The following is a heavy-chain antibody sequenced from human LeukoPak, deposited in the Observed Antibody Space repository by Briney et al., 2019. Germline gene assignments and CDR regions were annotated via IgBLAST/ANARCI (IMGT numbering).Heavy chain of an antibody. V-gene: IGHV3-33*06. J-gene: IGHJ4*02. D-gene: IGHD4-17*01. CDR3: AKSSDYGTFYYFDS. CDR2: IWYDGSNK. CDR1: GFTFSSYG. Sequence: GGSLRLSCAASGFTFSSYGMHWVRQAPGKGLEWVAVIWYDGSNKYYADSVKGRFTISRDNSKNTLYLQMNSLRAEDTAVYYCAKSSDYGTFYYFDSWGQGTLVTVSS.